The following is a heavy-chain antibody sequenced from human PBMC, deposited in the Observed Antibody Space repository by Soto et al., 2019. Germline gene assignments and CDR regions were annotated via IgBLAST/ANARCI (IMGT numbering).Heavy chain of an antibody. CDR2: INPSGGST. CDR3: ARDTYSSSSYYFDY. J-gene: IGHJ4*02. Sequence: GASVTVSCTASGDTFTSYYRHCARQAPGQGLEWMGIINPSGGSTSYAQKFQGRVTMTRDTSTSTVYMELSSLRSEDTAVYYCARDTYSSSSYYFDYWGQGTLVTVSS. D-gene: IGHD6-6*01. V-gene: IGHV1-46*03. CDR1: GDTFTSYY.